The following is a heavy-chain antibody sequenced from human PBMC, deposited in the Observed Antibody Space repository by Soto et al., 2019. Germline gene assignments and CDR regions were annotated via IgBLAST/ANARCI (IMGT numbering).Heavy chain of an antibody. J-gene: IGHJ4*02. CDR1: GGSIDSAGSY. Sequence: SETLSLTCAVSGGSIDSAGSYWSWIRQIPGRGLEWIGHIYHGGTTDYNPSLKSRITMSVDTSKNQFSLELNSVTAADTAVYYCARYCSGGTCYDRIDYWGQGTRVTVS. D-gene: IGHD2-15*01. CDR3: ARYCSGGTCYDRIDY. CDR2: IYHGGTT. V-gene: IGHV4-31*11.